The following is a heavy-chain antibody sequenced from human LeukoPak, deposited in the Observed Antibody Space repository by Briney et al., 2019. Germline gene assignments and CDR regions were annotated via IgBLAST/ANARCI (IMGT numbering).Heavy chain of an antibody. Sequence: LPGGSLRLSCAPSGFTFSSYWITWVRQAPGRGLEWVANINQVGNETYYVDSVKGRFTISRDNAKNSLFLQMNSLRAEDTAVYYCARDYGDCWGQGTLVTVSS. CDR3: ARDYGDC. V-gene: IGHV3-7*01. J-gene: IGHJ4*02. CDR1: GFTFSSYW. D-gene: IGHD3-10*01. CDR2: INQVGNET.